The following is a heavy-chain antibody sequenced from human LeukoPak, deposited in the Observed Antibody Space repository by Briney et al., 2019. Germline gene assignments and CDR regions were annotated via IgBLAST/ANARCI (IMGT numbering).Heavy chain of an antibody. CDR3: ARGRQDVTMIVVVMTAVSYYLDV. V-gene: IGHV4-34*01. CDR1: GGSFSGYY. J-gene: IGHJ6*03. CDR2: MNPSGST. Sequence: SETLSLTCAVYGGSFSGYYWTWIRQTPEKGLEWIGEMNPSGSTSYNPSLKGRVTISVDTSKNQFSLKLSSVTAADMAVYYCARGRQDVTMIVVVMTAVSYYLDVWGKGTTVTVS. D-gene: IGHD3-22*01.